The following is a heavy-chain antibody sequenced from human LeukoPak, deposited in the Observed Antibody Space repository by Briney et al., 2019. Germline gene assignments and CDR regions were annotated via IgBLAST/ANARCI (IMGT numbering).Heavy chain of an antibody. CDR1: GFTFSSYS. CDR2: ISYSGSS. J-gene: IGHJ3*02. Sequence: LRLSCAASGFTFSSYSMNWVRQPPGMGLEWIGHISYSGSSYYNPSLKSRVNISVDPSKNQVSLRLNSVTAADTAVYYCARAPMIRGIIMGPFDIWGQGTMVTVSS. V-gene: IGHV4-30-4*08. D-gene: IGHD3-10*01. CDR3: ARAPMIRGIIMGPFDI.